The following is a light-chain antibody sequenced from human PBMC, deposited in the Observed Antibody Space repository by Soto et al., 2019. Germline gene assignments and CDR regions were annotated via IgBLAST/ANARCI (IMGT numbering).Light chain of an antibody. J-gene: IGKJ1*01. CDR3: QHYNSYSEA. CDR1: QSVSNW. V-gene: IGKV1-5*03. Sequence: EIQRTQSPSTMSASVGERVTITCGASQSVSNWLAWYQQKPGKAPKLLIYKASTLKSGVPSRFSGSVSGTEGTITISSLKTDDGSTYYCQHYNSYSEAFGQGTKVDIK. CDR2: KAS.